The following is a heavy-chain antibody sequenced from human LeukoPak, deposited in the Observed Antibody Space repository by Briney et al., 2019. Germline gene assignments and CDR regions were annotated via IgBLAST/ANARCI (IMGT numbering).Heavy chain of an antibody. Sequence: PGGSLRLSCAASGFTVSSNYMSWVRQAPGKRLEGGSVIYSGGSTYYADSVKGRFTISRDNSKNTLYLQMNSLRAEDTAVYYCARDGPLEIAAAGLVDYWGQGTLVTVSS. CDR2: IYSGGST. V-gene: IGHV3-53*01. D-gene: IGHD6-13*01. CDR1: GFTVSSNY. CDR3: ARDGPLEIAAAGLVDY. J-gene: IGHJ4*02.